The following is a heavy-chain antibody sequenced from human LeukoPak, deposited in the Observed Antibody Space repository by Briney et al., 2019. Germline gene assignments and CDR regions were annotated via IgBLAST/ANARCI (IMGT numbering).Heavy chain of an antibody. CDR2: INHSGST. J-gene: IGHJ1*01. V-gene: IGHV4-34*01. CDR3: ATRGRIKPARVYFQH. CDR1: GGSFSGYY. Sequence: SETLSLTCAVYGGSFSGYYWSWIRQPPGKGLEWIGEINHSGSTNYNPSLKSRVTISVDTSKNQFSLKLSSVTAADTAVYYCATRGRIKPARVYFQHWGQGTLVTVSS. D-gene: IGHD3-3*01.